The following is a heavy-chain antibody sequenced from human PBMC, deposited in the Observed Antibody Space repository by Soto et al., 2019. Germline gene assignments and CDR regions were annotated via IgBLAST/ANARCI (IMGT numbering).Heavy chain of an antibody. CDR3: ARYSSNWFQTEGMDV. CDR2: IDTSGNT. D-gene: IGHD6-13*01. J-gene: IGHJ6*02. V-gene: IGHV4-4*07. CDR1: GGSISTYY. Sequence: SETLSLTCTVSGGSISTYYWSWIRQPAGKGLEWIGRIDTSGNTNYNPSLKSRVTMSVDTSKKQFSLKLTSVTAADTAVYYCARYSSNWFQTEGMDVWGQGTTVAVSS.